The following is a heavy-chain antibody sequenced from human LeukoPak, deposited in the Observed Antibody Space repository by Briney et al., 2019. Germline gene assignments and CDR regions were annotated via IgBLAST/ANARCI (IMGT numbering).Heavy chain of an antibody. Sequence: SETLSLTCTVSGGSISSYYWGWIRQPPGKGLEWIGSISYSGSTYYNPSLKSRVTISVDMSKNQFSLKLNSVTAADTAVYYCARGLNYAFDYWGQGPLVTVSS. CDR2: ISYSGST. D-gene: IGHD4-11*01. CDR3: ARGLNYAFDY. J-gene: IGHJ4*02. V-gene: IGHV4-39*07. CDR1: GGSISSYY.